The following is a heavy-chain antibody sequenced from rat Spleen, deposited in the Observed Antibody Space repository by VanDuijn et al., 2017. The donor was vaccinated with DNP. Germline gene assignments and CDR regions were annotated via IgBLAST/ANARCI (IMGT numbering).Heavy chain of an antibody. D-gene: IGHD1-6*01. V-gene: IGHV3-4*01. Sequence: EIQLQESGPGLVKPSQSLSLTCSVTGYTITSGYDWNWIRKFPGNKMEWMGYITYSGSTNYNPSFRSRISITRDTSKNHFFLQLNSINAEDTATYYCARGDILRSFDYWGQGVMVTVSS. CDR2: ITYSGST. CDR3: ARGDILRSFDY. CDR1: GYTITSGYD. J-gene: IGHJ2*01.